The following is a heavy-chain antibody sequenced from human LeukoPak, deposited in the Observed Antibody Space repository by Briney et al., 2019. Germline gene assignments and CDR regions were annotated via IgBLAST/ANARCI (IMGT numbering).Heavy chain of an antibody. CDR1: GFTFSSYS. Sequence: GGSLRLSCAASGFTFSSYSMSWVRQAPGKGLEWVSLISGSGGIMYYADSVKGRFTISRDNSKNTLYLQMNSPRAEDTAVYYCANRLGSGSLPFDYWGQGTLVTVFS. CDR3: ANRLGSGSLPFDY. CDR2: ISGSGGIM. J-gene: IGHJ4*02. D-gene: IGHD3-10*01. V-gene: IGHV3-23*01.